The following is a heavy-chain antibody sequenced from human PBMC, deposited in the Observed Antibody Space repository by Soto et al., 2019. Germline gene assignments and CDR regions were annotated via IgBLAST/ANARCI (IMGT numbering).Heavy chain of an antibody. Sequence: QVQLVQSGAEVKKPGASVKVSCKASGYTFTSYGISWVRQAPGQGLEWMGWISAYNGNTNYAQKLQGRVTMTTDTSTSTAYMELRSLRSDDTAVYYXAXAGPGYYGSGSYYNEAVDYWGQGTLVTVSS. CDR2: ISAYNGNT. J-gene: IGHJ4*02. V-gene: IGHV1-18*01. D-gene: IGHD3-10*01. CDR3: AXAGPGYYGSGSYYNEAVDY. CDR1: GYTFTSYG.